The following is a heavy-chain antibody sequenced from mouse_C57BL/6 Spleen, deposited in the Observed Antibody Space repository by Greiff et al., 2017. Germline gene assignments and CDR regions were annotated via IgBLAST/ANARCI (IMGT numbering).Heavy chain of an antibody. CDR2: FNPSPGGT. Sequence: VQLKESGPELVKPGASVKISCKASGYSFTGYYMNWVKQSPEKSLEWIGEFNPSPGGTTYNQKFKAKATLTVDESSSTAYMQLQSLTSEDSAVYYCARSGDASRPHYARDYRRQGSSVTVSS. CDR3: ARSGDASRPHYARDY. D-gene: IGHD1-1*01. V-gene: IGHV1-42*01. J-gene: IGHJ4*01. CDR1: GYSFTGYY.